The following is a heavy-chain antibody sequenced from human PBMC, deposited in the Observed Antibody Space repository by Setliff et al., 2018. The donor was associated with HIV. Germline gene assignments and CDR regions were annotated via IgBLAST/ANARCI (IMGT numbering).Heavy chain of an antibody. CDR1: GYTFTAHH. J-gene: IGHJ4*02. D-gene: IGHD3-3*01. V-gene: IGHV1-2*02. Sequence: GASVKVSCKSSGYTFTAHHIHWVRQAPGQGPEWMGWIIPKSGETSYAEKFRGRVTMTRDTSLSTAYMGLSWLTSDDTAVYYCARVVDRDYDFWSAYEYWGQGTMVTVSS. CDR2: IIPKSGET. CDR3: ARVVDRDYDFWSAYEY.